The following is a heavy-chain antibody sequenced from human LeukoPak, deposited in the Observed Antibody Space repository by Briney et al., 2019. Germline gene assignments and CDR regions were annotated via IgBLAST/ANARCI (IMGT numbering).Heavy chain of an antibody. CDR1: GYSISSGYQ. J-gene: IGHJ5*02. D-gene: IGHD2-2*01. CDR3: ARDPRWLTPDCTSTSCYENYFDP. V-gene: IGHV4-38-2*02. CDR2: IYHIGSA. Sequence: SETLSLTCGVSGYSISSGYQWAWIRQSPGKGLEGIGSIYHIGSAHHKPSLKSRVTISVETSKNQFSLNMYSVTAADTAVYYCARDPRWLTPDCTSTSCYENYFDPWGQGTLVTVSS.